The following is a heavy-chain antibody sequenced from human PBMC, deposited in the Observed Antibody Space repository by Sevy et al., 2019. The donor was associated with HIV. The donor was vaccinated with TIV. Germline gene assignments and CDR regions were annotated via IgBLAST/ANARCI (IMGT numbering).Heavy chain of an antibody. CDR1: GFTFSSYA. CDR3: AKDGYKPSVGDENYYYYYMDV. Sequence: GGSLRLSCAASGFTFSSYAMSWVRQAPGKGLEWVSAISGSGGSTYYADSGKGRFTISRDNSKNTLYLQMNSLRAEDMAVYYCAKDGYKPSVGDENYYYYYMDVWGKGTTVTVSS. J-gene: IGHJ6*03. CDR2: ISGSGGST. D-gene: IGHD1-20*01. V-gene: IGHV3-23*01.